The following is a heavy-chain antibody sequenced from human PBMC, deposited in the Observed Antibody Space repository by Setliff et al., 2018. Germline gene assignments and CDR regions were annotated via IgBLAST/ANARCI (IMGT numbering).Heavy chain of an antibody. CDR1: GYAISSGYY. Sequence: SETLSLTCAVSGYAISSGYYWGWIRQPPGKGLEWIGSFYYSGSIYYNPSLKSRVTLFVDTSKDQFSLRLTSMTDADTAVYYCARQVEMATLAFDGWGQGTMVTVSS. V-gene: IGHV4-38-2*01. D-gene: IGHD5-12*01. CDR2: FYYSGSI. J-gene: IGHJ3*01. CDR3: ARQVEMATLAFDG.